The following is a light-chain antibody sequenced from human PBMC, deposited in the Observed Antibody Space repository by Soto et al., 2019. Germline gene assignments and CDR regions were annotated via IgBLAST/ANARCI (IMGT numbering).Light chain of an antibody. CDR1: RSNIGRNY. V-gene: IGLV1-47*01. CDR3: SSYAGSSNV. CDR2: TNN. J-gene: IGLJ1*01. Sequence: QSVLTQPPSASGTPGQRVTISCSGSRSNIGRNYVYWYQHLPGTAPKLLIQTNNERPSGVPDRFSGSKSGTSVSLAISGLQAEDEADYYCSSYAGSSNVFGTGTKLTVL.